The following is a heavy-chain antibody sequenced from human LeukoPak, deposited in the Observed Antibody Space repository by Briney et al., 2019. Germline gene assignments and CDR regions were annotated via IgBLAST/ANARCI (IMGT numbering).Heavy chain of an antibody. CDR3: ARDAYYYDSSGYYYYYYYMDV. Sequence: PGGSLRLSCAASGFTFSSYAMHWVRQAPGKGLEWVAVISYDGSNKYYADSVKGRFTISRDNSKNTLYLQMNSLRAEDTAVYYCARDAYYYDSSGYYYYYYYMDVWGKGTTVTVSS. D-gene: IGHD3-22*01. J-gene: IGHJ6*03. CDR1: GFTFSSYA. V-gene: IGHV3-30*04. CDR2: ISYDGSNK.